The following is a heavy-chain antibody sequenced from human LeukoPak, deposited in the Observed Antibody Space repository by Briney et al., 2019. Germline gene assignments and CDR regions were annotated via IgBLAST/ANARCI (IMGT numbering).Heavy chain of an antibody. CDR1: GFTFVTYS. CDR2: ITSSSTYI. CDR3: ARDPRHCSGDSCYS. J-gene: IGHJ4*02. D-gene: IGHD2-15*01. Sequence: GGSLRLSCAASGFTFVTYSMSWVRQAPGKGLEWVSSITSSSTYIYYADSVKGRFTITRDNAKNSLYLQMNSLRAEDTAVYYCARDPRHCSGDSCYSWGQGTLVTVS. V-gene: IGHV3-21*01.